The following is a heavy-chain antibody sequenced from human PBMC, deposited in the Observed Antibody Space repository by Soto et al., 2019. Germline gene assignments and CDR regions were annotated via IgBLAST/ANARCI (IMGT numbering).Heavy chain of an antibody. J-gene: IGHJ3*02. D-gene: IGHD3-22*01. Sequence: GGSLRLSCAASGFTFSSYAMHWVRQAPGKGLEWVAVISYDGSNKYYADSVKGRFTISRDNSKNTLYLQMNSLRAEDTAVYYCAKFAVDRGDAFDIWGQGTMVTVSS. CDR3: AKFAVDRGDAFDI. CDR1: GFTFSSYA. V-gene: IGHV3-30*18. CDR2: ISYDGSNK.